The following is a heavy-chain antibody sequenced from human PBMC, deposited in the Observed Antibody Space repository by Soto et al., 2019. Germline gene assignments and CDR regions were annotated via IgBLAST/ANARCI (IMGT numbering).Heavy chain of an antibody. CDR1: GGSISTYY. J-gene: IGHJ4*02. CDR2: AYYSGST. CDR3: ARSYCIPTTCYAIFDY. V-gene: IGHV4-59*01. Sequence: SETLSLTCTVSGGSISTYYWSWIRQPPGKELEWIGYAYYSGSTNYNPSLKSRVTISVDTSKNQFSLKLSSVTAADTAVYYCARSYCIPTTCYAIFDYWGRGTLVTVSS. D-gene: IGHD2-2*01.